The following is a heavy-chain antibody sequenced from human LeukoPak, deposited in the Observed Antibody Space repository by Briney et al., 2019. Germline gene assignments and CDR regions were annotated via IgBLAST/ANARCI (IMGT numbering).Heavy chain of an antibody. V-gene: IGHV1-69*05. CDR3: ASIDRGYSYGSYYYYYYMDV. CDR1: GGTFSSYA. J-gene: IGHJ6*03. Sequence: SVKVSCKASGGTFSSYAISWVRQAPGQGLEWMGGIIPIFGTANYAQKFQGRVTITTDESTSTAYMELSSLRSEDTAVYYCASIDRGYSYGSYYYYYYMDVWGKGTTVTVSS. D-gene: IGHD5-18*01. CDR2: IIPIFGTA.